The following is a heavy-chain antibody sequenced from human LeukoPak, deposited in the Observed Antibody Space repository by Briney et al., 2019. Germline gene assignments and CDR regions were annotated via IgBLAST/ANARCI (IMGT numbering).Heavy chain of an antibody. J-gene: IGHJ4*02. CDR3: ATDLSYFASGSFYIGY. V-gene: IGHV1-24*01. D-gene: IGHD3-10*01. CDR2: FAPEYGET. CDR1: GYTFSSYY. Sequence: ASVTVSCKASGYTFSSYYMHWVRQAPGQGLEWMGGFAPEYGETIYAEKFQGRVTLTEDTSTDIAYMELSSLRYEDTAVYYCATDLSYFASGSFYIGYWGQGTLVSVSS.